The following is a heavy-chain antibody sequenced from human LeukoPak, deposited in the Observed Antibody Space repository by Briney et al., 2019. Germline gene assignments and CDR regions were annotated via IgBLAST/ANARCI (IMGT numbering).Heavy chain of an antibody. CDR2: IKQDGYEK. CDR3: ARDKIVGPTTLDY. Sequence: QPGGSLRLSWAASGFTFSGYWMSWVRQPPEKGLEWVANIKQDGYEKYYVDSVKGRFTISRDNAKNSLYLQMNSLRADDTAIYYCARDKIVGPTTLDYWGQGTLVTVSS. V-gene: IGHV3-7*01. D-gene: IGHD1-26*01. CDR1: GFTFSGYW. J-gene: IGHJ4*02.